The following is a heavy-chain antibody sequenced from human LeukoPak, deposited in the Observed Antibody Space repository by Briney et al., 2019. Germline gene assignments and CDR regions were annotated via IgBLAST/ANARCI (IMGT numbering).Heavy chain of an antibody. J-gene: IGHJ4*02. CDR2: INPSGGST. V-gene: IGHV1-46*01. CDR3: ARDGGYQYSSGWYQGY. Sequence: ASVKVSCKASGYTFTSYDINWVRQAPGQGLEWMGIINPSGGSTSYAQKFQGRVTMTRDTSTSTVYMELSSLRSEDTAVYYCARDGGYQYSSGWYQGYWGQGTLVTVSS. D-gene: IGHD6-19*01. CDR1: GYTFTSYD.